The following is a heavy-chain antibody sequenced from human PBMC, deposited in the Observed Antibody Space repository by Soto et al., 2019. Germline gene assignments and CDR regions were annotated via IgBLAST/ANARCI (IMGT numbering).Heavy chain of an antibody. J-gene: IGHJ5*02. V-gene: IGHV3-33*01. CDR1: GFTFSSYG. Sequence: GGSLRLSCAASGFTFSSYGMHWVRQAPGKGLEWVAVIWYDGSNKYYADSVKGRFTISRDNSKNTLYLQMNSLRAEDTAVYYCARATVVRGVATRNNWFAPWGQGNLVTVSS. CDR3: ARATVVRGVATRNNWFAP. CDR2: IWYDGSNK. D-gene: IGHD3-10*01.